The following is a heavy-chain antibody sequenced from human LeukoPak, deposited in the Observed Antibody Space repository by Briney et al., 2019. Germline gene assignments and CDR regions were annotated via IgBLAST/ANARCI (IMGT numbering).Heavy chain of an antibody. CDR1: GFTFSSYA. V-gene: IGHV3-48*01. J-gene: IGHJ6*03. CDR3: ARDVDIAAAGLYYYYYYMDV. Sequence: GGSLRLSCAASGFTFSSYAMHWVRRAPGKGLEWVSYISSSSSTIYYADSVKGRFTISRDNAKNSLYLQMNSLRAEDTAVYYCARDVDIAAAGLYYYYYYMDVWGKGTTVTVSS. CDR2: ISSSSSTI. D-gene: IGHD6-13*01.